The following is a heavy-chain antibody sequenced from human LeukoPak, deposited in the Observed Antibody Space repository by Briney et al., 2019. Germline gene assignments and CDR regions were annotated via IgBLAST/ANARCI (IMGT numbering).Heavy chain of an antibody. V-gene: IGHV3-20*04. CDR3: AKDGAWLRFDD. Sequence: GGSLRLSCAASGFRFDDYGMTWVRQAPGKGLEWVSGINWNGIRTGYADSVKGRFTISRDNSKNTLYLQMNNLRAEDTAVYYCAKDGAWLRFDDWGQGILVTVSS. CDR2: INWNGIRT. J-gene: IGHJ4*02. CDR1: GFRFDDYG. D-gene: IGHD5-12*01.